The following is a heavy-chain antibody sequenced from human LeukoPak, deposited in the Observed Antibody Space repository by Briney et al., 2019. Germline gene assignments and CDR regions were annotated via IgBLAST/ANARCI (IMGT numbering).Heavy chain of an antibody. CDR3: ARGVEYYDYVWGSYRFEDY. D-gene: IGHD3-16*02. CDR1: GGSISSYY. J-gene: IGHJ4*02. CDR2: IYYSGST. V-gene: IGHV4-59*01. Sequence: PSETMSLTCTVSGGSISSYYWSCIRQPPGKVLEWIGYIYYSGSTNYIPSLKSRVTISVDTSKNQFSLKLSAVTAADTAVYYCARGVEYYDYVWGSYRFEDYWGQGTLVTVSS.